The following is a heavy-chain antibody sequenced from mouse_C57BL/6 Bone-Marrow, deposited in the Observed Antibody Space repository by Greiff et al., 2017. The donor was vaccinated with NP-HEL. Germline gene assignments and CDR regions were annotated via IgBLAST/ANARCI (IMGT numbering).Heavy chain of an antibody. Sequence: VQLQQSGPELVKPGASVKIPCKASGYTFTDYNMDWVKQSHGKSLEWIGDINPNNGGTIYNQKFKGKATLTVDKSSSTAYMELRSLTSEDTAVYYCARCLFYYSNYGGAMDYWGQGTSVTVSS. CDR3: ARCLFYYSNYGGAMDY. CDR2: INPNNGGT. D-gene: IGHD2-5*01. V-gene: IGHV1-18*01. CDR1: GYTFTDYN. J-gene: IGHJ4*01.